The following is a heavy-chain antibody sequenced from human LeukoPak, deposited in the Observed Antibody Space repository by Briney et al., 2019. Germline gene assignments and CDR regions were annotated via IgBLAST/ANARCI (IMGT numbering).Heavy chain of an antibody. CDR2: ITDSYDT. D-gene: IGHD6-19*01. Sequence: GGSLRLSCAASGIAFSDSAMYWVRQAPGKGLECVSVITDSYDTYYGDSVKGRFTVSRDNSRKTLFLQMNSLRVDDTALYYCVKGACSSGCSGNHWGQGTRVIVSS. CDR3: VKGACSSGCSGNH. V-gene: IGHV3-23*01. J-gene: IGHJ5*02. CDR1: GIAFSDSA.